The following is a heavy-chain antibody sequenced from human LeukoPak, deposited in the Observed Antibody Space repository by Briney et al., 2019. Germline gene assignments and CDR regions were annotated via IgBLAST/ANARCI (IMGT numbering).Heavy chain of an antibody. J-gene: IGHJ5*02. CDR1: GYTFTDYY. CDR2: INVSGGGT. Sequence: RASVKVSCKASGYTFTDYYIHWVRQAPGQGLEWMGIINVSGGGTTYAQKFRGRVTMTRDTSITTAYMELNRLTSDDTALYYCVRDRPHNWFDPWGQGTLVTVSS. V-gene: IGHV1-46*01. CDR3: VRDRPHNWFDP.